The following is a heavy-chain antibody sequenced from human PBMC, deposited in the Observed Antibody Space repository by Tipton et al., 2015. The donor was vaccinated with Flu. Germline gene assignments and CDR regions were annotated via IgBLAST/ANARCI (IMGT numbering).Heavy chain of an antibody. V-gene: IGHV4-39*01. CDR1: DGSISSSTFY. CDR2: ISYSGDT. CDR3: ARLSRFLEWPRPASYFFDF. Sequence: LRLSCSVSDGSISSSTFYWGWIRQPPGKGLEWIGIISYSGDTYYNPSLRSRVTVSVDMSKNQFSLKLTYVTAADAAVYYCARLSRFLEWPRPASYFFDFWGQGTLAPVSS. J-gene: IGHJ4*02. D-gene: IGHD3-3*01.